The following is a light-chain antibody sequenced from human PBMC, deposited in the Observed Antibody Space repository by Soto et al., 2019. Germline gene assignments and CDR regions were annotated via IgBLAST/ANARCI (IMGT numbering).Light chain of an antibody. CDR3: QQRSDWPPLT. V-gene: IGKV3-11*01. Sequence: EVVLTQSPATLSLSPGEGATLSCRASQTVDTYLAWYQQKPGQAPRLLIYDASNRASGIAPRLSGSGSGTDFSLNISSLEPEDFAVYYCQQRSDWPPLTFGGGARVEIK. J-gene: IGKJ4*01. CDR2: DAS. CDR1: QTVDTY.